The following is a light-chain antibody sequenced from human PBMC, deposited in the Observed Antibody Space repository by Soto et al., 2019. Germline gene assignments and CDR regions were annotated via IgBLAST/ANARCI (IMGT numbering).Light chain of an antibody. CDR3: QQYNSYL. CDR1: QSISHW. CDR2: DAS. Sequence: DIQMTQSPATLSASVGDSVTITCRASQSISHWLAWYQQKPGKAPKLLIYDASSLESGVPSRFSGSGSGTEFTLTISSLQPDDFATYYCQQYNSYLFGQGTKVDIK. J-gene: IGKJ1*01. V-gene: IGKV1-5*01.